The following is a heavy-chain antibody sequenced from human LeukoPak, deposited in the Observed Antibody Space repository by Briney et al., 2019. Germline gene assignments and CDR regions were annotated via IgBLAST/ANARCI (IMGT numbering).Heavy chain of an antibody. Sequence: GGSLRLSCAASGFTFSYYAMHWVRQAPGKGLEWVAVISYDGSNKYYADSVKGRFTISRDNSKNTLYLQMNSLRAEDTAEYYCARDTVVGELLGPSFFDCWGQGTLVTVSS. V-gene: IGHV3-30-3*01. CDR2: ISYDGSNK. J-gene: IGHJ4*02. CDR3: ARDTVVGELLGPSFFDC. D-gene: IGHD3-10*01. CDR1: GFTFSYYA.